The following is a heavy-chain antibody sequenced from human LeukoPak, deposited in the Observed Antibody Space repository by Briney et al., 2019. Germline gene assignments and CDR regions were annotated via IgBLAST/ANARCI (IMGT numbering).Heavy chain of an antibody. CDR3: ARQTRLIAAAGASDY. V-gene: IGHV4-39*01. CDR2: IYYSGST. J-gene: IGHJ4*02. D-gene: IGHD6-13*01. CDR1: GGSISSSSYS. Sequence: SETLSLTCTVSGGSISSSSYSWGWIRQPPGKGLEWIGSIYYSGSTYYNPSLRSRVTISVDTSKNQFSLKLSSVTAADTAVYYCARQTRLIAAAGASDYWGQGTLVTVSS.